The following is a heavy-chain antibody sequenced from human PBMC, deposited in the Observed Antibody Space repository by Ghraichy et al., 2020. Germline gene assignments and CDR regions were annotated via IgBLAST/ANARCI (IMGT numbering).Heavy chain of an antibody. D-gene: IGHD2-2*01. V-gene: IGHV1-46*01. CDR1: GYTFTSSY. CDR3: AREGPGYCSSISRPCNWFDP. CDR2: INPSGGST. J-gene: IGHJ5*02. Sequence: ASVKVSCKASGYTFTSSYMHWVRQAPGQGLEWMGIINPSGGSTSYAQRFQGRVTMTRDTSTSTVYMELSSLRSEDTAVYYCAREGPGYCSSISRPCNWFDPWGQGTLVTVSS.